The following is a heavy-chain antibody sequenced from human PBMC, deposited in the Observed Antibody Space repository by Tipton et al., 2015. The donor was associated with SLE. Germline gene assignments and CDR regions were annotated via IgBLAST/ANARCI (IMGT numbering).Heavy chain of an antibody. D-gene: IGHD6-19*01. CDR3: AKGTVSIAVAGYFDY. Sequence: SLRLSCAASGFPLDDYAMHWVRQAPGKGLEWASGVSWNSGSIGYADSVKGRFTISRDNAKNSLYLQMNSLRAEDTALYYCAKGTVSIAVAGYFDYWGKGALVTVSS. CDR2: VSWNSGSI. CDR1: GFPLDDYA. V-gene: IGHV3-9*01. J-gene: IGHJ4*02.